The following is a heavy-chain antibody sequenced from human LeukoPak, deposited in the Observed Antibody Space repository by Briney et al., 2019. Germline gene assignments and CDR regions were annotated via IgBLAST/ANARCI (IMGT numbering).Heavy chain of an antibody. Sequence: GFTXXXXXXSXVRXXXXXGXXWXXXIXXXGSEKYYVDSVKGRFTISRDNAKNTMYLKMNSLRAEDTAVYYCARAGTILWWELLPPYYFDYWGQGTLVTVSS. CDR1: GFTXXXXX. CDR3: ARAGTILWWELLPPYYFDY. D-gene: IGHD1-26*01. V-gene: IGHV3-7*01. CDR2: IXXXGSEK. J-gene: IGHJ4*02.